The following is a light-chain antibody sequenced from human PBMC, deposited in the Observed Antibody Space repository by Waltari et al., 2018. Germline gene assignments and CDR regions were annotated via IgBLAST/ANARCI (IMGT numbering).Light chain of an antibody. CDR1: SGSVSSTSY. CDR3: SLYTGSGIWV. V-gene: IGLV8-61*01. Sequence: QTVVTQEPSLSVSPGGTVTLTCALSSGSVSSTSYATWYQQTPGQDPRTLVYKATSRSSGVPDRFSGSILGNKAALTITGAQADDESDYYCSLYTGSGIWVFGGGTKLTVL. CDR2: KAT. J-gene: IGLJ3*02.